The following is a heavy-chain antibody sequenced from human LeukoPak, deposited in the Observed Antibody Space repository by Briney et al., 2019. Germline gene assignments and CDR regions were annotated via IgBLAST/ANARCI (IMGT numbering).Heavy chain of an antibody. CDR3: ARSWSYFARPYDSSGTDFDY. Sequence: ASVKVSCKASGYTFTSYDINWVRQATGQGLEWMGWMNPNSGNTGYAQKFQGRVTITRNTSISTAYMELSSLRSEDTAVYYCARSWSYFARPYDSSGTDFDYWGQGTLVTVSS. CDR2: MNPNSGNT. D-gene: IGHD3-22*01. J-gene: IGHJ4*02. V-gene: IGHV1-8*03. CDR1: GYTFTSYD.